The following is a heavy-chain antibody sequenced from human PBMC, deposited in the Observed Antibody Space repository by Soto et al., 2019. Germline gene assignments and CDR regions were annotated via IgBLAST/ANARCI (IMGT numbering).Heavy chain of an antibody. V-gene: IGHV1-24*01. CDR1: GYTLTELS. Sequence: KVSCKVSGYTLTELSMHWVRQAPGKGLEWMGGFDPEDGETIYAQKFQGRVTMTEDTSTDTAYMELSSLRSEDTAVYYCATDFSGDEDAFAIWGQGTMVTVSS. D-gene: IGHD5-12*01. J-gene: IGHJ3*02. CDR2: FDPEDGET. CDR3: ATDFSGDEDAFAI.